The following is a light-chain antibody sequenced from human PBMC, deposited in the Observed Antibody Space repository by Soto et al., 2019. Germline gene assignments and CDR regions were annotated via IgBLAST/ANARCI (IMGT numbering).Light chain of an antibody. Sequence: EIVLTLSPGTLSLSPGERATLSCRASQSFTSRSLAWYQQKPGLAPRLLISGTSNRAAGIPDRFSGSGSGTDFTLTISRLEPEDFAVYYCQQYDSSPRTFGQGTKVEIK. CDR1: QSFTSRS. J-gene: IGKJ1*01. V-gene: IGKV3-20*01. CDR3: QQYDSSPRT. CDR2: GTS.